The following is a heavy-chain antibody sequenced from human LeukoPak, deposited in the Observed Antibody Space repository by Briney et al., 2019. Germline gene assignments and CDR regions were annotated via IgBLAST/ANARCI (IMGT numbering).Heavy chain of an antibody. D-gene: IGHD5-24*01. Sequence: GESLKISCKGSGYSFTSYWIGWVRQMPGKGLEWMGIIYPGDSDTRYSPSFKGQVTISADKSISTAYLQWSSLKASDTAMYYCARRERDGYNWYYFDYWGQGTLVTVSS. CDR1: GYSFTSYW. J-gene: IGHJ4*02. CDR3: ARRERDGYNWYYFDY. V-gene: IGHV5-51*01. CDR2: IYPGDSDT.